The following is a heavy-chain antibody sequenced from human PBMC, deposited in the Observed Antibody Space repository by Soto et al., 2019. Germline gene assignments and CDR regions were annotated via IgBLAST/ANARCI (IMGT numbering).Heavy chain of an antibody. CDR2: IIPIFGTA. J-gene: IGHJ4*02. Sequence: GASVKVSCKASGGTFSSYAISWVRQAPGQGLEWMGGIIPIFGTANYAQKFQGRVTITADESTSTAYMELSSLRSEDTAVYYCAWSNSGYYYHRLDYWGQGTLVTVSS. CDR1: GGTFSSYA. D-gene: IGHD3-22*01. V-gene: IGHV1-69*13. CDR3: AWSNSGYYYHRLDY.